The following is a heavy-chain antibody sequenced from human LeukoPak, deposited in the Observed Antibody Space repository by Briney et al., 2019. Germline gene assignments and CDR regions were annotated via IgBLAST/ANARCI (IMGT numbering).Heavy chain of an antibody. CDR3: ARARGSGYSDI. V-gene: IGHV3-7*03. D-gene: IGHD6-13*01. Sequence: GGSLRLSCTASGFTFSSYWMSWVRQAPGKVLEWVATIKQDGGVKNYVDSVKGRFTVSRDNAENSLYLQMSSLRVEDTAVYYCARARGSGYSDIWGQGTMVTVSS. CDR2: IKQDGGVK. J-gene: IGHJ3*02. CDR1: GFTFSSYW.